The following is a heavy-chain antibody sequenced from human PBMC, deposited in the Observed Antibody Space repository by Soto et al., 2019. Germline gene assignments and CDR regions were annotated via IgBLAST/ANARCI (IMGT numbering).Heavy chain of an antibody. CDR2: IFPGDSDT. V-gene: IGHV5-51*01. CDR1: GYRFTNYW. J-gene: IGHJ3*02. D-gene: IGHD2-2*01. CDR3: ARQNRKIVVPAFVDAFDI. Sequence: PGESLKISCKGSGYRFTNYWIGWVRQMPGKGLEWMGIIFPGDSDTRYSPSFQGQVTISADKSISTAYLQWSSLKASDTAMYYCARQNRKIVVPAFVDAFDIWGQGTMVTVSS.